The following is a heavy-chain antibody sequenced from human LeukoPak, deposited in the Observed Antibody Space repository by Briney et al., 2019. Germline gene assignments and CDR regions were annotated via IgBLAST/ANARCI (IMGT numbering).Heavy chain of an antibody. D-gene: IGHD2-8*01. Sequence: GGSLRLSCAASGFTFSSYAMSWVRQAPGKGLEWVSVVTGSGGNTYYADSVKGRFTISRDNSESTLSLQMNSLRAEDTAVYYCAKEYGGPRDYFYGRDVWAQGTTVTVSS. V-gene: IGHV3-23*01. CDR3: AKEYGGPRDYFYGRDV. CDR1: GFTFSSYA. CDR2: VTGSGGNT. J-gene: IGHJ6*02.